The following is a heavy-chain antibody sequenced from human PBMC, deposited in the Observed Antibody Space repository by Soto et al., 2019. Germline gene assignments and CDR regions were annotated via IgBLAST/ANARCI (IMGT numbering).Heavy chain of an antibody. V-gene: IGHV3-21*01. Sequence: EVQVVESGGGLVKPGESLRLSCAASGFTFSAYSMNWVRQAPGKGLEWVSSINSGSSYIYYVDSVKGRFTISRDNTQGSLYLRMNSLTVEDTAVYYCAGLPQWLGGDETFDLWGQGAMVIVSS. CDR1: GFTFSAYS. D-gene: IGHD6-19*01. CDR3: AGLPQWLGGDETFDL. CDR2: INSGSSYI. J-gene: IGHJ3*01.